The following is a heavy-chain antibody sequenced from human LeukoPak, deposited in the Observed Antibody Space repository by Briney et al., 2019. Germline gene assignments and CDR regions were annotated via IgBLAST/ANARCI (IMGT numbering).Heavy chain of an antibody. D-gene: IGHD6-6*01. CDR3: AKVSPRGSIAARSRLDY. CDR2: IRYDGSNK. Sequence: GGSLRLSCAASGFTFSSYGMHWVRQAPGKGLEWVAFIRYDGSNKYYADSVKGRFTISRDNSKNTLYLQMNSLGAEDTAVYYCAKVSPRGSIAARSRLDYWGQGTLVTVSS. CDR1: GFTFSSYG. V-gene: IGHV3-30*02. J-gene: IGHJ4*02.